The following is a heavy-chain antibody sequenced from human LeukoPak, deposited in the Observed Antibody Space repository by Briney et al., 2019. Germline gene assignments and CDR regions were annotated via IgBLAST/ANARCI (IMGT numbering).Heavy chain of an antibody. V-gene: IGHV1-2*02. D-gene: IGHD2-15*01. CDR3: AKDRGGGSCNFDY. CDR1: GYTFTGYY. Sequence: ASVKVSCKASGYTFTGYYMHWVRQAPGQGLEWMGWINPNSGGTNYAQKFQGRVTMTRDTSISTAYMELSRLRSEDTAVYYCAKDRGGGSCNFDYWGQGTLVTVSS. CDR2: INPNSGGT. J-gene: IGHJ4*02.